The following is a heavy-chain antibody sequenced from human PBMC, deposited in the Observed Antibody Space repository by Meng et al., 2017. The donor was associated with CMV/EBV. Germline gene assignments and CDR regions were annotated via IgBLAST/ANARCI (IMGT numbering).Heavy chain of an antibody. D-gene: IGHD3-3*01. Sequence: GGFLRLSCAASGFTFSSYSMNWVRQAPGKGLEWVSSISSSSSYIYYADSVKGRFTISRDNAKNSLYLQMNSLRAEDTAVYYCARPHQTSGYYESYYYYGMDVWGQGTTVTVSS. V-gene: IGHV3-21*01. CDR3: ARPHQTSGYYESYYYYGMDV. J-gene: IGHJ6*02. CDR1: GFTFSSYS. CDR2: ISSSSSYI.